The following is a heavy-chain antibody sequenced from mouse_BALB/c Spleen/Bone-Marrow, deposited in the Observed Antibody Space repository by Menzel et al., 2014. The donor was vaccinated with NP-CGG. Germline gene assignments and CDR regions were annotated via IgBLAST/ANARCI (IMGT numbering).Heavy chain of an antibody. D-gene: IGHD2-14*01. J-gene: IGHJ4*01. V-gene: IGHV1-80*01. CDR1: GSSFRSYW. CDR2: IYPGDGDT. Sequence: VQLVESGAELVGPWSSVKLSCPSSGSSFRSYWMNFVKQLPVLGLLWIVPIYPGDGDTNYNGKFKGQATLPADKSSSTAYMQLSRITSEDSAVYFCARLGKNRGAKDYWGQGTSVTGAS. CDR3: ARLGKNRGAKDY.